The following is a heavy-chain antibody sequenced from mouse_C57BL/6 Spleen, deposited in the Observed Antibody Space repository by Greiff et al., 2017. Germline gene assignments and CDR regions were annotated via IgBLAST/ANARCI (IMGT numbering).Heavy chain of an antibody. CDR1: GFNIKDYY. J-gene: IGHJ3*01. CDR2: IDPEDGDT. V-gene: IGHV14-1*01. Sequence: VQLQQSGAELVRPGASVKLSCTASGFNIKDYYMHWVKQRPEQGLEWIGRIDPEDGDTEYAPKFQGKATMTADTSSNTAYLQLSSLTSEATAVYYCTQTGTWFAYWGQGTLVTVSA. D-gene: IGHD4-1*01. CDR3: TQTGTWFAY.